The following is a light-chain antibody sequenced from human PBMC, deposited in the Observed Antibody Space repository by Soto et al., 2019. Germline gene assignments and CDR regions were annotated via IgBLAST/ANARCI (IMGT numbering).Light chain of an antibody. CDR2: GAS. CDR1: QSVSSS. Sequence: ETVWTQSPGTLSLSPGERATLSCGASQSVSSSWAWYQQKPGQAPRLLIYGASTRATGIPARCSGSGAGTEFTTTIISLLYEEDAGYYCQQYNNWTSWTFGQGTKVDIK. J-gene: IGKJ1*01. CDR3: QQYNNWTSWT. V-gene: IGKV3-15*01.